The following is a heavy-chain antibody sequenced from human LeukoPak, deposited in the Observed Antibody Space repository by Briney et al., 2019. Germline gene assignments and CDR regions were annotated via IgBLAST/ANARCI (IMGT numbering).Heavy chain of an antibody. CDR3: ARSVTMVRGVMGFDP. D-gene: IGHD3-10*01. V-gene: IGHV4-30-4*01. CDR1: GGSISSGDYY. Sequence: SQTLSLTCTVSGGSISSGDYYWSWIRQPPGKGLEWIGYIYYSGSTYYNPPLKSRVTISVDTSKNQFSLKLSSVTAADTAVYYCARSVTMVRGVMGFDPWGQGTLVTVSS. CDR2: IYYSGST. J-gene: IGHJ5*02.